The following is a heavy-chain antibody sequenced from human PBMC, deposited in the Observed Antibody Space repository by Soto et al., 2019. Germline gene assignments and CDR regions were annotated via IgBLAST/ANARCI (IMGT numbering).Heavy chain of an antibody. CDR3: AHTPQVWVPFMDV. Sequence: ESGPTLVNPTQTLTLTCTVSGFSRTNSGVGVGWVRQPPGKALEWLALIYWNDEKTYSPALKNRLTITRDTSKKQVALTLTNMGTVDTGTYYCAHTPQVWVPFMDVWGQGTTVTVSS. D-gene: IGHD1-26*01. V-gene: IGHV2-5*01. CDR2: IYWNDEK. CDR1: GFSRTNSGVG. J-gene: IGHJ6*02.